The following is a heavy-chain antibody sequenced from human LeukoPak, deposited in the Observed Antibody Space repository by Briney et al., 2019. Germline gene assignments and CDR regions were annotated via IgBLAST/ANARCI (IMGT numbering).Heavy chain of an antibody. J-gene: IGHJ4*02. D-gene: IGHD3-10*01. Sequence: GESLKISCKGSGYTFSNYWIGWVRQMPGKGLEWMGIIYPGESDIRYSPSFQGQVTISADKSISTAYLQWSSLKASDTAIYYCARANSGTYGGNDFWGQGTLVTVSS. CDR2: IYPGESDI. CDR1: GYTFSNYW. CDR3: ARANSGTYGGNDF. V-gene: IGHV5-51*01.